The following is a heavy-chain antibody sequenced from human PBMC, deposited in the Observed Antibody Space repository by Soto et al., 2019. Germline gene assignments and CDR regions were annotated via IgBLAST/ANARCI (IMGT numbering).Heavy chain of an antibody. CDR3: ARAPLYSTSSKNAFDI. J-gene: IGHJ3*02. Sequence: QVQLVQSGPEVKKPGASVKVSCKASGYTFTSYGISWVRQAPGQGLEWMGWISTYNGNPNYAQKFQGRVTTTTDSSTRTAYMELRSLRSDDTAVFYCARAPLYSTSSKNAFDIWGQGTVITVSS. D-gene: IGHD6-6*01. CDR2: ISTYNGNP. V-gene: IGHV1-18*01. CDR1: GYTFTSYG.